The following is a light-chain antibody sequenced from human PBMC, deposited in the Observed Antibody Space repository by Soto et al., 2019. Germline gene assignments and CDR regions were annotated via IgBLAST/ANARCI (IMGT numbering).Light chain of an antibody. CDR2: SDN. CDR3: QSYDNSLNHVV. V-gene: IGLV1-40*01. J-gene: IGLJ2*01. CDR1: SSNIGSFYD. Sequence: QSVLTQPPSASGAPGQRVTIPCTGTSSNIGSFYDVHWYQQLPGTVPKLLIYSDNNRPSGVPDRFSGSKSGTAASLAITGLQAEDEADDYCQSYDNSLNHVVFGGGTKLTVL.